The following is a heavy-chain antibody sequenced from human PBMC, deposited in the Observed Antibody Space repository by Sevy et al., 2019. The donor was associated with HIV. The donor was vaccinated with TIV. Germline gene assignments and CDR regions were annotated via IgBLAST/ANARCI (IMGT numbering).Heavy chain of an antibody. D-gene: IGHD3-22*01. J-gene: IGHJ4*02. CDR3: ASGSLDSTGYPFDY. Sequence: GGSLRLSCAASGFTFSIYTMNWVRQAPGKGLESVSSISSSSTYIYYADSVRGRFTISRDNAKNSLYLQMHSLRAEDTAVYYCASGSLDSTGYPFDYWGQGTLVTVSS. V-gene: IGHV3-21*01. CDR2: ISSSSTYI. CDR1: GFTFSIYT.